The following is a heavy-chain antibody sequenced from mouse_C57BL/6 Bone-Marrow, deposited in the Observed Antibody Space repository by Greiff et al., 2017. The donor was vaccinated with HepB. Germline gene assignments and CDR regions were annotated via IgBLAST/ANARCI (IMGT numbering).Heavy chain of an antibody. Sequence: EVQLKESGGDLVKPGGSLKLSCAASGFTFSSYGMSWVRPTPDKRLEWVATISSGGSYTYYPDSVKGRFTISRDNAKNTLYLQMSSLKSEDTAMYYCARPPFAYWGQGTLVTVSA. CDR3: ARPPFAY. J-gene: IGHJ3*01. CDR2: ISSGGSYT. V-gene: IGHV5-6*01. CDR1: GFTFSSYG.